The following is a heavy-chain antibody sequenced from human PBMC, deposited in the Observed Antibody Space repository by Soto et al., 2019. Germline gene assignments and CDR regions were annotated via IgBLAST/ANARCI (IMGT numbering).Heavy chain of an antibody. CDR1: GASIINYY. J-gene: IGHJ3*02. V-gene: IGHV4-4*08. CDR2: VSNTATT. CDR3: AKGGSGSYSNAFDI. Sequence: SETLSLTCTVSGASIINYYLAWIRQSPGKGLEWIGYVSNTATTTYNPSLKSRVTISVDASKNQFSLKLSSVTAADTAVYYCAKGGSGSYSNAFDIWGQGTMVTVSS. D-gene: IGHD3-10*01.